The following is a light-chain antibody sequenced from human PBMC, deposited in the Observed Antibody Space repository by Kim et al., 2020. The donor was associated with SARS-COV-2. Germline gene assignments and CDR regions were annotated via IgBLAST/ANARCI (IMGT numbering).Light chain of an antibody. Sequence: SSELTQDTAVSVALGQTVRITCQGDSLRSYYATWYQQRPRQAPVLVIYGRNNRPSGIPDRFSGSSSGNTASLTISGAQAEDEADFYCQSRDSGGNVLFGG. CDR2: GRN. J-gene: IGLJ2*01. V-gene: IGLV3-19*01. CDR1: SLRSYY. CDR3: QSRDSGGNVL.